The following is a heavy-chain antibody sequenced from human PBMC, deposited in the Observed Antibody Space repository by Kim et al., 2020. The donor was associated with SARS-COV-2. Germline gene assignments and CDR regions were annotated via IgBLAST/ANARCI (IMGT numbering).Heavy chain of an antibody. J-gene: IGHJ6*02. Sequence: ADPGEGPFTISSDNSKNPLYLQMNSLRAEDTAVYYCATLRVSRVYYGMDVWGQGTTVTVSS. CDR3: ATLRVSRVYYGMDV. D-gene: IGHD2-8*01. V-gene: IGHV3-30*01.